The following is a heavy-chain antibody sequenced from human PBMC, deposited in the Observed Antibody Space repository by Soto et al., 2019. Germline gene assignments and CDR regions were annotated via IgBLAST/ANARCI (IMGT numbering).Heavy chain of an antibody. J-gene: IGHJ4*02. CDR2: ISSSSSYI. V-gene: IGHV3-21*01. CDR1: GFTFSSYS. Sequence: PGGSLRLSCAASGFTFSSYSMNWVRQAPGKGLEWVSSISSSSSYIYYADSVKGRFTISRDNAKNSLYLQMNSLRAEDTAVYYCASIGSYDFWSGDKHFDYWGQGTLVTVSS. D-gene: IGHD3-3*01. CDR3: ASIGSYDFWSGDKHFDY.